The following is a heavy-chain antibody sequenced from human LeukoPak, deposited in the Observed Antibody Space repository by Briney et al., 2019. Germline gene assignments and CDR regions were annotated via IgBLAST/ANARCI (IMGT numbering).Heavy chain of an antibody. V-gene: IGHV1-69*06. J-gene: IGHJ4*02. CDR2: IIPIFGTA. Sequence: GSSVKVACKASGGTFSSYAISWVRQAPGQGLEWMGGIIPIFGTANYAQKFQGRVTITADKSPSTAYMELSSLRSEDTAVYYCARETSDDYVWGSHYFDYWGQGTLVTVSS. D-gene: IGHD3-16*01. CDR3: ARETSDDYVWGSHYFDY. CDR1: GGTFSSYA.